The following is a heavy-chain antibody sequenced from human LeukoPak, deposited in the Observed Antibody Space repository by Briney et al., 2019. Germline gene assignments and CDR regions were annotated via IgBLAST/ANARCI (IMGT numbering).Heavy chain of an antibody. CDR3: ARHGAPYCSSTSCLAWFDP. D-gene: IGHD2-2*01. J-gene: IGHJ5*02. Sequence: GESLKISCKGSGYSFTSYWIGWVRQMPGKGLEWMGIIYPGDSDTRYSPSFQGQVTISADKSISTAYLQWSSLKASDTAMYYCARHGAPYCSSTSCLAWFDPWGQGTLVTVSS. V-gene: IGHV5-51*01. CDR1: GYSFTSYW. CDR2: IYPGDSDT.